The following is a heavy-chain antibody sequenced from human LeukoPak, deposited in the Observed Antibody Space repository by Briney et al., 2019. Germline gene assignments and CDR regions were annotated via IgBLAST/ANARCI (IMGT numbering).Heavy chain of an antibody. V-gene: IGHV1-18*01. Sequence: GSVKVSCKASGYTFTSYGISWVRQAPGQGGEGMGWICAYNGNTNYAQKLQGRVTMTTDTSTSTAYMELRSLRSDDTAVYYCARDREYGGNRQAGELVYYYGMDVWGQGTAVTVSS. D-gene: IGHD4-23*01. CDR1: GYTFTSYG. J-gene: IGHJ6*02. CDR2: ICAYNGNT. CDR3: ARDREYGGNRQAGELVYYYGMDV.